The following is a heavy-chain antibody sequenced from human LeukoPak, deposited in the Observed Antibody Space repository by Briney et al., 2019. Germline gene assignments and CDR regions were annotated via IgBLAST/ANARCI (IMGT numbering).Heavy chain of an antibody. V-gene: IGHV3-23*01. D-gene: IGHD2-15*01. CDR2: ILGGGDRT. CDR3: AKVGGDCSGGSCYSKQDYYYYYMDV. CDR1: GFTFTTYA. Sequence: GGSLRLSCAVSGFTFTTYAMTWVRQAPGKGLEWVSGILGGGDRTYYADSVKGRFTISRDNSKNTLYLQMNSLRAEDTAVYYCAKVGGDCSGGSCYSKQDYYYYYMDVWGKGTTVTVSS. J-gene: IGHJ6*03.